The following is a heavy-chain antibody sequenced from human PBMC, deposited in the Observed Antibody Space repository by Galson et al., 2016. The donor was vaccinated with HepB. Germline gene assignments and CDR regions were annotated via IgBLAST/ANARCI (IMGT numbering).Heavy chain of an antibody. V-gene: IGHV4-39*02. Sequence: ETLSLTCTVSGGSISSSSYYWGWIRQPPGKGLEWIGRIYYSGNTYYNPSLKSRVTTSGDTSKNQFSLKLSSVTAADPAVYYCARDGATAPEGYYYGMDVWGQGTTVTVSS. D-gene: IGHD1-26*01. CDR1: GGSISSSSYY. CDR2: IYYSGNT. J-gene: IGHJ6*02. CDR3: ARDGATAPEGYYYGMDV.